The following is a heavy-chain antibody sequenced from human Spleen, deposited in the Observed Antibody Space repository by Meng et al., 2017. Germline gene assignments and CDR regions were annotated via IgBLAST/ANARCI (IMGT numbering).Heavy chain of an antibody. V-gene: IGHV3-15*01. CDR1: GFIFSNAW. CDR2: ITSKPDGETR. J-gene: IGHJ4*02. CDR3: TGHTDY. Sequence: GESLKISCAGSGFIFSNAWMTWVRQVPGKRLEWLGHITSKPDGETREYAAPVKGRFTISRDDSKNTVYLQMNSLKTEDTAVYYCTGHTDYWGQGALVTSPQ.